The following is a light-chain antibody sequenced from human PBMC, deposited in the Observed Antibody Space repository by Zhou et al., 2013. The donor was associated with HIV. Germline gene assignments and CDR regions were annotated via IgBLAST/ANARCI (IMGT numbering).Light chain of an antibody. CDR1: RNIYNNY. Sequence: VLTQSPGTLSLSPGERATLSCRASRNIYNNYLAWYQQRPGQALRLLINVASSRATGIPDRFSGSGSGTDFTLTISRLEPEDFAVYSCQQYADSQMYTFGQGTKLEIK. CDR2: VAS. V-gene: IGKV3-20*01. CDR3: QQYADSQMYT. J-gene: IGKJ2*01.